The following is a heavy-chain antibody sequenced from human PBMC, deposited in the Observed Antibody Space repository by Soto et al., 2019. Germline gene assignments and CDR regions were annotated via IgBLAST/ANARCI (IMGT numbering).Heavy chain of an antibody. CDR1: GGSISSSSYY. CDR3: ARRGSSGLSDYYYYGMDV. D-gene: IGHD6-13*01. Sequence: SETLSLTCTVSGGSISSSSYYWGWIRQPPGKGLEWMGSIYYSGSTYYNPSLKSRVTISVDTSKNQFSLKLSSVPAAETAVSNCARRGSSGLSDYYYYGMDVWGQGTTVTVCS. J-gene: IGHJ6*02. V-gene: IGHV4-39*01. CDR2: IYYSGST.